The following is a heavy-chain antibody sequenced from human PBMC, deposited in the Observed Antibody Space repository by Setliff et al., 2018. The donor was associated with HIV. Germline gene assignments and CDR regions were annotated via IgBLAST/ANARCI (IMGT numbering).Heavy chain of an antibody. CDR2: IYYSGST. D-gene: IGHD6-19*01. Sequence: LSLTCTVSGGSISSSSYYWGWIRQPPGKGLEWIGSIYYSGSTYYNPSLKSRVTISVDTSKNQFSLKLSSVTAADTAVYYCARDLYSSGWYGLYYYGMDVWGQGTTVTVSS. V-gene: IGHV4-39*07. CDR1: GGSISSSSYY. J-gene: IGHJ6*02. CDR3: ARDLYSSGWYGLYYYGMDV.